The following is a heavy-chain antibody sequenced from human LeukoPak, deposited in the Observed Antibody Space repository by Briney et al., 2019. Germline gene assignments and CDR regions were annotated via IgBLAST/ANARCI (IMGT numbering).Heavy chain of an antibody. CDR3: ARETPDSSGWD. J-gene: IGHJ4*02. CDR2: IKEDGLEI. CDR1: GFTSSTYW. V-gene: IGHV3-7*01. D-gene: IGHD6-19*01. Sequence: GGSLRLSCAASGFTSSTYWMNWVRQAPGKGLEWVANIKEDGLEIHYVDSVKGRFTISRDNAKKSLFLQMNSLKAEDTAVYYCARETPDSSGWDWGQGTLVTVSS.